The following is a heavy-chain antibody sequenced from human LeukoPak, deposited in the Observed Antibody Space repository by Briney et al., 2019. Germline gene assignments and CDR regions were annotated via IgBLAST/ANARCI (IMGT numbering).Heavy chain of an antibody. V-gene: IGHV3-72*01. Sequence: GGSLRLSCAASGFTFSDHHVDWVRQAPGEGLEWVARIRNKANRYTTEYAASVKGRFTISRDDSENSLYLQMDSLRVEDTAVYYCARGGSRQYNFWGQGTLVTVSS. CDR2: IRNKANRYTT. CDR3: ARGGSRQYNF. CDR1: GFTFSDHH. D-gene: IGHD5-18*01. J-gene: IGHJ4*02.